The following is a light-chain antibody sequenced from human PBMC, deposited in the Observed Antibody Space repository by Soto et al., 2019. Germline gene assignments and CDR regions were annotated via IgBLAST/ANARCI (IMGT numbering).Light chain of an antibody. V-gene: IGKV3-20*01. CDR3: QQYGRSPYT. Sequence: EIVMTQSPGTLSLSPGERATLSCRASQSVTSSYLAWYQQKPGQAPRLLIYGASSRATGIPDRFGGSGSGTDFTLTISRLQPEDFAVYYCQQYGRSPYTFGQGTKLEIK. CDR1: QSVTSSY. CDR2: GAS. J-gene: IGKJ2*01.